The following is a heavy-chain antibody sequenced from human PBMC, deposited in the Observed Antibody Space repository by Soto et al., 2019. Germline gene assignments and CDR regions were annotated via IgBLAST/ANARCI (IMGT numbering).Heavy chain of an antibody. V-gene: IGHV1-18*01. J-gene: IGHJ6*02. D-gene: IGHD4-4*01. CDR2: ISAYNGNT. CDR1: GYTFTSYG. CDR3: ARVSPQATVTGPYYYYGMDV. Sequence: QVPLVQSGAEVKKPGASVKVSCKASGYTFTSYGISWVRQAPGQGLEWMGWISAYNGNTNYAQKLQGRVTMTTDTSTSTAYMELRSLRSDDTAVYYCARVSPQATVTGPYYYYGMDVWGQGTTVTVSS.